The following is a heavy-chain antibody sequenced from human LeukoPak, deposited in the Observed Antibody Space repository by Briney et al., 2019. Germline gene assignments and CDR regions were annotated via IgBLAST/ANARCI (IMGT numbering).Heavy chain of an antibody. D-gene: IGHD3-22*01. CDR3: VRDWGYDSSGYWQKYFDT. CDR2: INHDGSST. CDR1: GFTFSTFW. V-gene: IGHV3-74*01. Sequence: GGSLSLSCATSGFTFSTFWMHWVRQPPGKGLVWVSRINHDGSSTNYADSVKGRFTIARDNAKNTLYMQMNSLRAEDTAVYYCVRDWGYDSSGYWQKYFDTWGQGTLVTVSS. J-gene: IGHJ4*02.